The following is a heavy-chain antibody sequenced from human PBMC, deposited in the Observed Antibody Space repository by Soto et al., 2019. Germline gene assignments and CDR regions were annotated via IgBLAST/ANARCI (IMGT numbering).Heavy chain of an antibody. CDR3: ARPHCSGGSCYSDYYYYVMDV. J-gene: IGHJ6*02. V-gene: IGHV1-69*19. CDR1: GGTFSSYA. Sequence: QVQLVQSGAEVKKPGSSVKVSCKASGGTFSSYAISWVRQAPGQGLEWMGGIIPIFGTANYAQKFQGRVTITADESTSTAYMELSSLRSEDTAVYYCARPHCSGGSCYSDYYYYVMDVWGQGTTVTVSS. CDR2: IIPIFGTA. D-gene: IGHD2-15*01.